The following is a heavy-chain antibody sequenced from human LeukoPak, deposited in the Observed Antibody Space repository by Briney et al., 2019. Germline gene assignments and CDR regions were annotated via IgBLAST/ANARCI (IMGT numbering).Heavy chain of an antibody. V-gene: IGHV4-4*07. D-gene: IGHD6-13*01. Sequence: SETLSLICTVSGGSIVSHYWNWIRQPAGRGLEWIGRFYASGTTDTSPSLKSRVTMSVDTSKNQFSLKLSSVTAADTAVYYCAKDSSTWGNLAGHFDSWGQGTLVTVSS. CDR2: FYASGTT. J-gene: IGHJ4*02. CDR3: AKDSSTWGNLAGHFDS. CDR1: GGSIVSHY.